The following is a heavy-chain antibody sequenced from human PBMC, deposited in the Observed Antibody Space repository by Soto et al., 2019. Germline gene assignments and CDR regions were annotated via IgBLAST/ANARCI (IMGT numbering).Heavy chain of an antibody. D-gene: IGHD2-8*01. J-gene: IGHJ4*02. CDR2: ISPYNGNT. CDR1: GYTFSNFG. Sequence: QVQLVQSGGEVKKPGASVKVSCKASGYTFSNFGLSWVRQAPGQGLELMGWISPYNGNTNYAQKLQGRLTMTTDTSTSTAYMELRSLGSDDTAVDYCARDRLGVSVTGGGFDSWGQGTLVTVSS. CDR3: ARDRLGVSVTGGGFDS. V-gene: IGHV1-18*01.